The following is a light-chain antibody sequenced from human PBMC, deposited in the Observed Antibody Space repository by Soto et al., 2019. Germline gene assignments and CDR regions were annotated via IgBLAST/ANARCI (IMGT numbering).Light chain of an antibody. J-gene: IGLJ1*01. CDR2: DTN. Sequence: QAVVTQEPSLTVSPGGTVTLTCGSSTGAVTSSHYPYWFQQKPGQAPRTLIYDTNNKHSWAPARFSGSLLGGKAALTLSGAQPEDEAEYYCLLSYSSAYVFGTGTKLTVL. CDR1: TGAVTSSHY. V-gene: IGLV7-46*01. CDR3: LLSYSSAYV.